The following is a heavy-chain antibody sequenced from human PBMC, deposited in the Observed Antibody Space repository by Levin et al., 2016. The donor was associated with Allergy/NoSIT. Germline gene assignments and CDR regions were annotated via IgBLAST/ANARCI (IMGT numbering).Heavy chain of an antibody. D-gene: IGHD1-1*01. CDR3: AKELSLGKPFDY. CDR2: VSFTGAP. J-gene: IGHJ4*02. V-gene: IGHV3-23*01. Sequence: WIRQPPGKGLEWVSGVSFTGAPYYADSVKGRFTVSRDTSKDTLDLQMNNLRVEDTAVYYCAKELSLGKPFDYWSQGTLVTVSS.